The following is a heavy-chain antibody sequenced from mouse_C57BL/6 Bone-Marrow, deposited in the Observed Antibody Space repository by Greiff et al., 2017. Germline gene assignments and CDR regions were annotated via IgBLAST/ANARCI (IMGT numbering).Heavy chain of an antibody. Sequence: EVQGVESGGGLVKPGGSLKLSCAASGFTFSDYGMHWVRQAPEKGLEWVAYISSGSSTIYYADTVKGRFTISRDNAKNTLFLQMTSLRSEDTAMYYCARHDYHYYAMDYWGQGTSVTVSS. CDR1: GFTFSDYG. CDR2: ISSGSSTI. D-gene: IGHD2-4*01. V-gene: IGHV5-17*01. CDR3: ARHDYHYYAMDY. J-gene: IGHJ4*01.